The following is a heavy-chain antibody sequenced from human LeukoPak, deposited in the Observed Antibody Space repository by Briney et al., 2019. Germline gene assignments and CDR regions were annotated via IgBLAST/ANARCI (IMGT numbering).Heavy chain of an antibody. J-gene: IGHJ4*02. D-gene: IGHD6-6*01. CDR2: INIGGTVT. V-gene: IGHV3-74*01. Sequence: GGSLRLSCAASGFTFSDFWMHWVRQAPGKGLVWVSRINIGGTVTNYADSVKGRLTISRDNAKNTLYLQMNILRDENTAVYVRAAFDDISSSGEWMGDYWGQGALVTVSS. CDR3: AAFDDISSSGEWMGDY. CDR1: GFTFSDFW.